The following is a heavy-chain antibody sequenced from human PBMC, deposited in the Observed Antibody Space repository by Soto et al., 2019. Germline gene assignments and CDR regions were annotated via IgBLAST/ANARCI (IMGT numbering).Heavy chain of an antibody. D-gene: IGHD6-6*01. CDR1: GFTVSSNY. J-gene: IGHJ4*02. V-gene: IGHV3-66*01. CDR2: IYSGGST. CDR3: ARGLARLLHDY. Sequence: PGGSLRLSCAASGFTVSSNYMSWVRQAPGKGLEWVSVIYSGGSTYYADSVKGRFTISRDNSKNTLYLQMNSLGAEDTAVYYCARGLARLLHDYWGQGTLVTVSS.